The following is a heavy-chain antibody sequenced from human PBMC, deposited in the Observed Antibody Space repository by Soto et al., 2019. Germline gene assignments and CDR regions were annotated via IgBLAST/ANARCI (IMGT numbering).Heavy chain of an antibody. CDR2: INHSGST. V-gene: IGHV4-34*01. D-gene: IGHD2-15*01. CDR3: ARAAPRYCSGGSCYSGRDY. CDR1: GGSFSGYY. J-gene: IGHJ4*02. Sequence: SETLSLTCAVYGGSFSGYYWSWIRQPPGKGLEWIGEINHSGSTNYNPSLKSRVTISVDTSKNQFSLKLSSVTAADTAVYYCARAAPRYCSGGSCYSGRDYWRQGTLVTVSP.